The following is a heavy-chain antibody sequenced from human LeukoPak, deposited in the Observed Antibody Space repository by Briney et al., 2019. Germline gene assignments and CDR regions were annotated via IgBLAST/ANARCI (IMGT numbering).Heavy chain of an antibody. V-gene: IGHV4-59*01. J-gene: IGHJ6*02. Sequence: SETLSLTCAVYGGSFSGYYWSWIRQPPGKGLEWIGYIYYSGSTNYNPSLKSRVTISVDTSKNQFSLKLSSVTAADTAVYYCARVISAYYYYGMDVWGQGTTVTVSS. D-gene: IGHD3-10*01. CDR3: ARVISAYYYYGMDV. CDR1: GGSFSGYY. CDR2: IYYSGST.